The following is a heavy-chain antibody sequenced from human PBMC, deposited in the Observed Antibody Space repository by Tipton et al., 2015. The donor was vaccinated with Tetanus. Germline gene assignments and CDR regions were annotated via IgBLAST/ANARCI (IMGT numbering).Heavy chain of an antibody. CDR3: TGGGALPGRHDY. V-gene: IGHV3-33*01. D-gene: IGHD1-26*01. CDR1: GFTFSSYG. J-gene: IGHJ4*02. Sequence: SLRLSCAASGFTFSSYGMHWVRQAPGKGLEWVAVIWYDGSNKYYPDSVKGRFTISSDNSKNTLYLQMNSLRAEDTAVYYCTGGGALPGRHDYWGQGPLVTVSS. CDR2: IWYDGSNK.